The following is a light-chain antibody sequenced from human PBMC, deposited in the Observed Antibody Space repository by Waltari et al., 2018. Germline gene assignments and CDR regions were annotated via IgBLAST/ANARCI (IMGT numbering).Light chain of an antibody. CDR3: SSYASTGP. J-gene: IGLJ1*01. V-gene: IGLV2-14*01. CDR1: SSDV. Sequence: QSALTQPASVSGYPGQSITISCTGTSSDVSWYQQHPGKAPKLMIYEVSNRPAGISNRFSGSKSGSTASLTISGLQPEDEADYYCSSYASTGPFGTGTKVTVL. CDR2: EVS.